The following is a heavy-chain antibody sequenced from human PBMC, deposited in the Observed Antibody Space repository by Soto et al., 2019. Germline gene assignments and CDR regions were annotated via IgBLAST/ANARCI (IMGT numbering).Heavy chain of an antibody. D-gene: IGHD2-2*01. J-gene: IGHJ6*02. CDR1: GFTFSSYA. CDR3: AKVFAEVVPAARVYYGMDV. CDR2: ISGSGGST. V-gene: IGHV3-23*01. Sequence: GGSLRLSCAASGFTFSSYAMSWVRQAPGKGLEWVSAISGSGGSTYYADSVKGRFTISRDNSKNTLYLQMNSLRAEDTAVYYCAKVFAEVVPAARVYYGMDVWGQGTTVTVS.